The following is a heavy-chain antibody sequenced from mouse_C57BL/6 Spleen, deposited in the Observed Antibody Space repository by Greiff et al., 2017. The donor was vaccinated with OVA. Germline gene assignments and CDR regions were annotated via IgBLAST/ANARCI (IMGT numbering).Heavy chain of an antibody. D-gene: IGHD2-4*01. J-gene: IGHJ2*01. Sequence: QRVESGGGLVQPGGSLSLSCAASGFTFTDYYMSWVRQPPGKALEWLGFIRNKANGYTTEYSESVKGRFTISRDNSQSILYLQMNALRAEDSATYHCARYGDYDEDFDYWGQGTTLTVSS. CDR1: GFTFTDYY. CDR2: IRNKANGYTT. V-gene: IGHV7-3*01. CDR3: ARYGDYDEDFDY.